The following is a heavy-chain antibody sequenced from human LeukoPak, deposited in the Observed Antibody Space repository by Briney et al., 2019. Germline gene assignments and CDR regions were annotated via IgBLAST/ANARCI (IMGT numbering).Heavy chain of an antibody. CDR1: GGTFSSYA. CDR2: IIPIFGTA. CDR3: AYSSSSGGYYFDY. Sequence: SSVKVSSEASGGTFSSYAISWVRQAPGQGLEWMGRIIPIFGTANYAQKFQGRVTITTDESTSTAYMELSSLRPEDTAVYYCAYSSSSGGYYFDYWGQGTLVTVSS. D-gene: IGHD6-6*01. J-gene: IGHJ4*02. V-gene: IGHV1-69*05.